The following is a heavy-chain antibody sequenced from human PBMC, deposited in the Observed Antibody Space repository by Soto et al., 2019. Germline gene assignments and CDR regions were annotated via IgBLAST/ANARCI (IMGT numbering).Heavy chain of an antibody. Sequence: SETLSLTCTVPGGSISSGGYYWSWIRQHPGKGLEWIGYIYYSGSTYYNPSLKSRVTISVDTSKNQFSLKLSSVTAADTAVYYCARDAAGGGEDYWGQGTLVTVSS. D-gene: IGHD2-8*02. CDR3: ARDAAGGGEDY. V-gene: IGHV4-31*03. J-gene: IGHJ4*02. CDR2: IYYSGST. CDR1: GGSISSGGYY.